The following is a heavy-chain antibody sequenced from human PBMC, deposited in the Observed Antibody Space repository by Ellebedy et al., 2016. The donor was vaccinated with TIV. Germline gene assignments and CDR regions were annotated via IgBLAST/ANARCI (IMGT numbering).Heavy chain of an antibody. Sequence: GGSLRLSCEASGFTFSNYWMSWVRQAPGKGPEWVANVKQDGSEENYVDSVKGRFSISRDNSKNSLYVQMNSLRAEDTAVYYCVRDQWLGRAYYFDSWGQGTLLIVSS. CDR1: GFTFSNYW. CDR2: VKQDGSEE. J-gene: IGHJ4*02. D-gene: IGHD6-19*01. V-gene: IGHV3-7*01. CDR3: VRDQWLGRAYYFDS.